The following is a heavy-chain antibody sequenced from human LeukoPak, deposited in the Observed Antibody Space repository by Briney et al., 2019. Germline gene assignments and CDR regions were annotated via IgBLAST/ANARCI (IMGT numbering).Heavy chain of an antibody. D-gene: IGHD4-11*01. CDR2: IYHSGST. J-gene: IGHJ4*02. Sequence: PSETLSLTCTVSGYSISSGYYWGWIRQPPGKGLEWIGSIYHSGSTYYNPSLKSRVTISVDTSKNQFSLKLSSVTAADTAVYYCARGYRNPFDYWGQGTLVTVSS. CDR3: ARGYRNPFDY. CDR1: GYSISSGYY. V-gene: IGHV4-38-2*02.